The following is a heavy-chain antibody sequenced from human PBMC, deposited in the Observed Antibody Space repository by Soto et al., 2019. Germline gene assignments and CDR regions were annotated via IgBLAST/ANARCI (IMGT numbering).Heavy chain of an antibody. D-gene: IGHD3-10*01. CDR2: IRGTTNGGTT. CDR3: TTDLKWSGGDY. V-gene: IGHV3-15*07. CDR1: GLTFRDAW. Sequence: EVQLVESGGGLVKPGGSLRLSCVVSGLTFRDAWVNWVRQAPGEGLEWVGRIRGTTNGGTTDYAAPVKGRFTISRDDSKNTVYLQSNSLNVEDTAIYHCTTDLKWSGGDYWGQGTLVSVSS. J-gene: IGHJ4*02.